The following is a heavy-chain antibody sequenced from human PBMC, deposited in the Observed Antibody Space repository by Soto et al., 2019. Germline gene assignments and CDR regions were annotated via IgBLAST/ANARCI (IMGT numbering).Heavy chain of an antibody. CDR1: GGSISSSSYY. Sequence: TSETLSLTCTVSGGSISSSSYYWGWIRQPPGKGLEWIGSIYYSGSTYYNPSLKSRVTISVDTSKNQFSLKLSSVTAADTAVYYCARLHTGFDPWGQGTLVTVSS. CDR2: IYYSGST. V-gene: IGHV4-39*01. J-gene: IGHJ5*02. CDR3: ARLHTGFDP.